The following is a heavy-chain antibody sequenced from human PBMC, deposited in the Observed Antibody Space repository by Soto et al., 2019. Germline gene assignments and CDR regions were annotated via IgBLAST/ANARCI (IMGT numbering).Heavy chain of an antibody. Sequence: GGSLRLSCAASGFTFSSYAMSWVRQAPGKGLEWVSAISGSGGSTYYADSVKGRFTISRDNSKNTLYLQMNSLRAEDTAVYYCAKASGAYYYYYYMDVWGKGTTVTVSS. CDR1: GFTFSSYA. CDR3: AKASGAYYYYYYMDV. D-gene: IGHD1-26*01. J-gene: IGHJ6*03. CDR2: ISGSGGST. V-gene: IGHV3-23*01.